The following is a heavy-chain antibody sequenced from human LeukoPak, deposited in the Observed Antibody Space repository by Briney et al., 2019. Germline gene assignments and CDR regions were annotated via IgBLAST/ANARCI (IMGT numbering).Heavy chain of an antibody. CDR2: ISGSGGST. CDR1: GFTFSSYG. Sequence: PGGSLRLSCAASGFTFSSYGMHWVRQAPGKGLEWVSAISGSGGSTYYADSVKGRFTISRDNSKNTLYPQMNSLRAEDTAVYYCAKAHCGLLRRAFDYWGQGTLVTVSS. CDR3: AKAHCGLLRRAFDY. V-gene: IGHV3-23*01. J-gene: IGHJ4*02. D-gene: IGHD3-22*01.